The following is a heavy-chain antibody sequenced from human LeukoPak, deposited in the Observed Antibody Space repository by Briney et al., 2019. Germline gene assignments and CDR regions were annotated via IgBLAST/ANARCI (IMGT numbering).Heavy chain of an antibody. CDR3: ARDYKPGHFDY. D-gene: IGHD3-10*01. V-gene: IGHV3-11*01. CDR1: GFTFSDYY. CDR2: ISSSGSTI. J-gene: IGHJ4*02. Sequence: GGSLRLSCAASGFTFSDYYMSWIRQPPGKGLEWVSYISSSGSTIYYADSVKGRFTISRDNAKNSLYLQMNSLRAEDTAVYYCARDYKPGHFDYWGQGTLVTVSS.